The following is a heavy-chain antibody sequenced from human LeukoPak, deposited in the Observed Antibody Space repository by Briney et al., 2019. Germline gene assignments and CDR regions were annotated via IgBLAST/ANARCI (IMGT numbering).Heavy chain of an antibody. CDR2: IIPIFGTA. V-gene: IGHV1-69*05. CDR3: ARVFWSGYYGYYYYMDV. CDR1: GGTFSSYA. Sequence: SVKVSCKASGGTFSSYAISWVRQAPGQGLEWMGGIIPIFGTANYAQKFQGRVTITTDESTSTAYKELSSLRSEDTAVYYCARVFWSGYYGYYYYMDVWGEGTTVTVSS. J-gene: IGHJ6*03. D-gene: IGHD3-3*01.